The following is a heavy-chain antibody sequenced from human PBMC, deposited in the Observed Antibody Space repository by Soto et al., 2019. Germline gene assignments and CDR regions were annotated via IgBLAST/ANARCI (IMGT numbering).Heavy chain of an antibody. CDR3: ARDRCSCTSCYGVYYYYGMDV. CDR1: GYTFTSYG. Sequence: SVKLCCKASGYTFTSYGICWVRQAPGRGLEWMGWISAYNGNTNYAQKLQGRVTMTTDTSTSTAYMELRSLRSDDTAVYYCARDRCSCTSCYGVYYYYGMDVWGQGTTVTVSS. V-gene: IGHV1-18*01. J-gene: IGHJ6*02. D-gene: IGHD2-2*01. CDR2: ISAYNGNT.